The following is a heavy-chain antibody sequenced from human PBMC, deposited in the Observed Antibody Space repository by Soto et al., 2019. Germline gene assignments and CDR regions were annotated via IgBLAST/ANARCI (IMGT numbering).Heavy chain of an antibody. J-gene: IGHJ6*02. D-gene: IGHD6-13*01. CDR2: IYPGDSDT. V-gene: IGHV5-51*01. CDR3: ARHVGAAGTGFLVYYYGIDG. CDR1: GYSFTSYW. Sequence: PGESLKISCKGSGYSFTSYWIGWVRQMPGKGLEWMGIIYPGDSDTRYSPSFQGQVTISADKSISTAYLQWSSLKASDTAMYYCARHVGAAGTGFLVYYYGIDGWGQGTTVTVSS.